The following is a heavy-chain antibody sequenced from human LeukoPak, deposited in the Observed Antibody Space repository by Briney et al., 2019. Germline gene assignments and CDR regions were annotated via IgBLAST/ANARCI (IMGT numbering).Heavy chain of an antibody. CDR1: GFTFSSYA. CDR2: ISYDGSNK. CDR3: ASISYGDWYFDY. Sequence: GGSLRLPCAASGFTFSSYAMHWVRQAPGKGLEWVAVISYDGSNKYYADSVKGRFTISRDNSKNTLYLQMNSLRAEDTAVYYCASISYGDWYFDYWGQGTLVTVSS. V-gene: IGHV3-30-3*01. J-gene: IGHJ4*02. D-gene: IGHD4-17*01.